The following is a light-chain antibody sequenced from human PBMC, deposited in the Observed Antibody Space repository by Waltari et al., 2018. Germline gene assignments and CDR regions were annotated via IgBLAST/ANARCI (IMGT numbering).Light chain of an antibody. CDR2: GAS. Sequence: EIVLTQSPGTLSLSPGERATLSCRASQSVSSSYLAWYQQKPGQAPRLLIYGASSRATGIPDRCSGSGSGTDFTRTISRLEPEDFAVYYCQQYGSSLFTFGPGTKVDIK. J-gene: IGKJ3*01. V-gene: IGKV3-20*01. CDR1: QSVSSSY. CDR3: QQYGSSLFT.